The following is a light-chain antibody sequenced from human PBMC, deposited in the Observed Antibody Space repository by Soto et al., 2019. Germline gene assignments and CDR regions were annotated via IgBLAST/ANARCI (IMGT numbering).Light chain of an antibody. V-gene: IGLV2-14*01. CDR3: SAYTSSSTPYV. CDR1: SSDVGGYNY. CDR2: EVS. Sequence: QSALTKPASVSGSPGQSITISCTGTSSDVGGYNYVSWYQQHPGKAPKLMIYEVSNRPSGVSNRFSGSKSGNTASLTISGLQAEDEADYYCSAYTSSSTPYVFGTGTQLTVL. J-gene: IGLJ1*01.